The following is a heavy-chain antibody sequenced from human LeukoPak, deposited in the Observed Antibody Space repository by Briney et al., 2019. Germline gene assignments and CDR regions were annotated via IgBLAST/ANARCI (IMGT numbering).Heavy chain of an antibody. J-gene: IGHJ3*02. Sequence: SETLSLTCTVSGGSISSGSYYWSWIRQPAGKGLEWIGRIYTSGSTNYNPSLKSRVTISVDTSKNQFSLKLSSVTAADTAVYYCARSDRGAFDIWGQGTMVTVSS. CDR2: IYTSGST. V-gene: IGHV4-61*02. CDR1: GGSISSGSYY. D-gene: IGHD1-14*01. CDR3: ARSDRGAFDI.